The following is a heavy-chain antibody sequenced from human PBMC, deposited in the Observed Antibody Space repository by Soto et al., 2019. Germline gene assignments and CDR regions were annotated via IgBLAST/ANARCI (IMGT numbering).Heavy chain of an antibody. D-gene: IGHD4-17*01. J-gene: IGHJ4*02. Sequence: GGSLRLSCAASGFTFSSYGMHWVRQAPGKGLEWVAVIWYDGSNKYYADSVKGRFTISRDNSKNTLYLQMNSLRAEDTAVYYGAKVEEYGDYVSDYRAQRTLVTVSS. V-gene: IGHV3-33*06. CDR2: IWYDGSNK. CDR3: AKVEEYGDYVSDY. CDR1: GFTFSSYG.